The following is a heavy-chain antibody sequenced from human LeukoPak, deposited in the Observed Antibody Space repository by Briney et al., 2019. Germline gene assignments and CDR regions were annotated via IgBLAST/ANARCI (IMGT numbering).Heavy chain of an antibody. J-gene: IGHJ4*02. CDR2: IIPIFGTA. CDR3: ARQHSGVTTYFDY. Sequence: SVKVSCKASGGTFSSYAVSWVRQAPGQGLEWMGGIIPIFGTANYAQKFQGRVTITADESTSTAYMELSSLRSDDTAVCYCARQHSGVTTYFDYWGQGTLVTVSS. CDR1: GGTFSSYA. D-gene: IGHD4-17*01. V-gene: IGHV1-69*13.